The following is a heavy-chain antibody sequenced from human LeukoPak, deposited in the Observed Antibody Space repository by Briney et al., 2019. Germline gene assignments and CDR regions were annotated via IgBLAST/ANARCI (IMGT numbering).Heavy chain of an antibody. J-gene: IGHJ5*02. CDR1: GGSISSGGYY. CDR2: IYYSGST. V-gene: IGHV4-31*03. Sequence: SETLSLTCTVSGGSISSGGYYWSWIRQHPGKGLEWIGYIYYSGSTYYNPSLKSRVTISVDTSKNQISLKLSSVTAADTAVYYCARDESLDSTLFDPWGQGTLVTVSS. CDR3: ARDESLDSTLFDP. D-gene: IGHD3-9*01.